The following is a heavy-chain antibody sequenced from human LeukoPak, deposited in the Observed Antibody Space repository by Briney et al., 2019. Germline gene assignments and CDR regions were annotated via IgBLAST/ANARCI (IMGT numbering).Heavy chain of an antibody. CDR1: GFTFSGYS. J-gene: IGHJ4*02. D-gene: IGHD6-6*01. CDR2: ISSGGTYI. Sequence: PGGSLRLSCAASGFTFSGYSMSWVRQAPGKGLEWVSSISSGGTYIYYADSVKGRFTISRDNVQNSLFLQMDGLRDDDTAVYYCARDAGASLLVRGHFDYWGQGTLVTVSS. V-gene: IGHV3-21*01. CDR3: ARDAGASLLVRGHFDY.